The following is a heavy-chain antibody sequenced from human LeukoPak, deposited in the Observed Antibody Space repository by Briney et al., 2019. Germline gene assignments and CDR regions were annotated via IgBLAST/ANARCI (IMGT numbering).Heavy chain of an antibody. V-gene: IGHV4-38-2*02. Sequence: SETLSLTCTVSGYSIGSGYYWGWIRQPPGKGLEWIGSIYHSGSTYYNPSLKSRVTISVDTSKNQFSLKLSSVTAADTAVYYCATTTIRLGYWGQGTLVTVSS. CDR1: GYSIGSGYY. CDR2: IYHSGST. CDR3: ATTTIRLGY. J-gene: IGHJ4*02. D-gene: IGHD1-26*01.